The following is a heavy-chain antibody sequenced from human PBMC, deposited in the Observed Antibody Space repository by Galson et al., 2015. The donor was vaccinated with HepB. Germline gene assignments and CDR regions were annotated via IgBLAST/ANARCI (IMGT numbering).Heavy chain of an antibody. CDR3: AHTVRGQVRGVIPFDY. CDR2: IYWGDDK. CDR1: GFSLSTSGVG. V-gene: IGHV2-5*02. J-gene: IGHJ4*02. D-gene: IGHD3-10*01. Sequence: PALVKPTQTLTLTCTFSGFSLSTSGVGVGWIRQPPGKALEWLALIYWGDDKRYSPSLKSRLTITKDTSKNQVVLTMTNMDPVDTATYYCAHTVRGQVRGVIPFDYWGQGTLVTVSS.